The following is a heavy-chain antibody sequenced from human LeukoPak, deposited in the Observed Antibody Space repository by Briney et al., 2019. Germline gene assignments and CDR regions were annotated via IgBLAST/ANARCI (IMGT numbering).Heavy chain of an antibody. CDR2: VNSDGSWT. D-gene: IGHD2-2*01. CDR3: VSFYETN. J-gene: IGHJ4*02. V-gene: IGHV3-74*01. Sequence: GGSLRLSCAASGNYWMHWVRQAPGKGLVWVSHVNSDGSWTSHADSVRGRFTISKDNAKNMVYLQMNNLRTEDTAVYYCVSFYETNWGRGTLVTVSS. CDR1: GNYW.